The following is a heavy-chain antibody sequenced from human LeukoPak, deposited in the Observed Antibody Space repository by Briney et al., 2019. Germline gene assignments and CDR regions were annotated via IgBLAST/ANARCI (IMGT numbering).Heavy chain of an antibody. V-gene: IGHV3-7*03. CDR3: AKDKAQAYYASGSLVL. J-gene: IGHJ4*02. CDR1: GFTFSSYW. Sequence: PGGSLRLSCAVSGFTFSSYWMTWVRQAPGKGLDWVANIKQDGSEKYYADSVKGRFTISRDNAKGSLYLQMNNLRTEDTALYYCAKDKAQAYYASGSLVLWGQGTLVTVSS. CDR2: IKQDGSEK. D-gene: IGHD3-10*01.